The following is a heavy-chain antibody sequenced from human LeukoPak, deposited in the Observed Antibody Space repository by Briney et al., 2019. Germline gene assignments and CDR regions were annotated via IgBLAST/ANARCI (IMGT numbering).Heavy chain of an antibody. CDR3: ARTNGGYEYN. V-gene: IGHV1-2*02. Sequence: ASVKVSCKGSGYTFSGYYMHWVRQAPGQALEWMGWINPYSGDPMYAQKFQGRVTMTRDTSISTAYMELNRLRSDDTAVYYCARTNGGYEYNWGQGTLVIVSS. J-gene: IGHJ1*01. CDR2: INPYSGDP. D-gene: IGHD5-12*01. CDR1: GYTFSGYY.